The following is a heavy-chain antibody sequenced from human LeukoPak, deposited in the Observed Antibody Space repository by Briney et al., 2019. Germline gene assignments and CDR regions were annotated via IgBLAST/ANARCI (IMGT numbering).Heavy chain of an antibody. D-gene: IGHD1-26*01. Sequence: ASVKVSCKASGYTFTSYYMHWVRQAPGQGREWMRLINPSGSSTSYARKFQGRLSLTRDMSTSTDYMELRSLRSEDTAVYYCARDNSVGDTAWWFDPWGQGTLVTVSS. CDR2: INPSGSST. V-gene: IGHV1-46*01. CDR1: GYTFTSYY. CDR3: ARDNSVGDTAWWFDP. J-gene: IGHJ5*02.